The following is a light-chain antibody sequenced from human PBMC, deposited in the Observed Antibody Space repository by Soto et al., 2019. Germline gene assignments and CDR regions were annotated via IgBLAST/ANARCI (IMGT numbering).Light chain of an antibody. Sequence: QSALTQPASVSGSPGQSITISCTGTSSDVGGYNYVSWYQQHPGKAPKLMIYEVNNRPSGVSNRFSGSKSGSTASLTISGLRAEDEADYYCSSYTSSSTLGVFGTGTKVTVL. J-gene: IGLJ1*01. CDR3: SSYTSSSTLGV. CDR1: SSDVGGYNY. V-gene: IGLV2-14*01. CDR2: EVN.